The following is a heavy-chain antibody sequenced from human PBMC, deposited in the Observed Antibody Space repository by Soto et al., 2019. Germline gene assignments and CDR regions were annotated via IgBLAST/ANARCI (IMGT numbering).Heavy chain of an antibody. CDR3: ARGGRYGSGSYYQLLPRGGFDP. CDR1: GGSFSGYY. Sequence: KPSETLSLTCAVYGGSFSGYYWSWIRQPPGKGLEWIGEINHSGSTNYNPSLKSRVTISVDTSKNQFSLKLSSVTAADTAVYYCARGGRYGSGSYYQLLPRGGFDPWGQGTLVTVSS. J-gene: IGHJ5*02. V-gene: IGHV4-34*01. CDR2: INHSGST. D-gene: IGHD3-10*01.